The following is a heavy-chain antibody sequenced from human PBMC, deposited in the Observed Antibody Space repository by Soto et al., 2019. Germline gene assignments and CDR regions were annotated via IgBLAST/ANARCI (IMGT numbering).Heavy chain of an antibody. CDR3: ARDISASDGDY. V-gene: IGHV4-34*01. CDR2: IHHSGST. J-gene: IGHJ4*02. D-gene: IGHD3-9*01. CDR1: GGCFTGYH. Sequence: SVTLSPTCALCGGCFTGYHWSWIRQAPGKGLEWIGNIHHSGSTYYNPSLESRVTISIDTSKNQFSLRLTSVTAADTAIYYCARDISASDGDYWGQGTLVTVSS.